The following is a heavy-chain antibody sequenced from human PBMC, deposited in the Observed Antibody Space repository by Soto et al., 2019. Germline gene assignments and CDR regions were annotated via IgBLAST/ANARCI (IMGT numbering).Heavy chain of an antibody. D-gene: IGHD6-19*01. Sequence: PGGALSLSCSASGFPVNRYAMSCVRPAPGKRLERVSAIIDDGGRPYSADSVKGRFTISRDNSKNTLSLQMNSLRAEDTAVYYCAKDKMEQWLVGGYFDYWGQGTQVTVSS. CDR1: GFPVNRYA. J-gene: IGHJ4*02. CDR3: AKDKMEQWLVGGYFDY. CDR2: IIDDGGRP. V-gene: IGHV3-23*01.